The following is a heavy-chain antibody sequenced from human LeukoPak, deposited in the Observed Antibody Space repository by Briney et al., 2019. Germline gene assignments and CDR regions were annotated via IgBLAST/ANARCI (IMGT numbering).Heavy chain of an antibody. Sequence: PSETLSLTCTVSGGSICRTGYSWSWIRQPPGEGLEWLAYTYHSGSTYYNPSLKSRLTISLDRSRNQFSLKLSSVTAADSAVYYCARGVDTASGDGFDIWGQGTMVTVSS. D-gene: IGHD5-18*01. CDR3: ARGVDTASGDGFDI. CDR1: GGSICRTGYS. CDR2: TYHSGST. V-gene: IGHV4-30-2*01. J-gene: IGHJ3*02.